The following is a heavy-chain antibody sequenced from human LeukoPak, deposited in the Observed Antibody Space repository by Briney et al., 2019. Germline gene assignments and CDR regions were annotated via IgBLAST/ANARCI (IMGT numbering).Heavy chain of an antibody. CDR1: GFTFDDYV. D-gene: IGHD5-24*01. CDR2: ISGDGGRT. V-gene: IGHV3-43*02. CDR3: AKGAGYNNGDASDI. J-gene: IGHJ3*02. Sequence: PGGSLRLSRAASGFTFDDYVMHWVRQAPGKGLEWVSLISGDGGRTYYADSVKGRFIISRDNNKNSVYLQMNSLKTADTALYYCAKGAGYNNGDASDIWGQGTMVTVSS.